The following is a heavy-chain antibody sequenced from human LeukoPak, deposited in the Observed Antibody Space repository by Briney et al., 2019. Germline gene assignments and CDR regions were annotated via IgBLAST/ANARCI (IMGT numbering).Heavy chain of an antibody. J-gene: IGHJ4*02. V-gene: IGHV3-11*06. Sequence: GESLRLSCAASGFTFTDFYMSWIRQAPGKGLEWLSDISRSSTDTNYADSVKGRSTISRDNAKNSLFLQLNSLRAEDTAVYYCARKTYYYDSGSYSKSYYFDYWAREPWSPSPQ. CDR2: ISRSSTDT. CDR1: GFTFTDFY. CDR3: ARKTYYYDSGSYSKSYYFDY. D-gene: IGHD3-10*01.